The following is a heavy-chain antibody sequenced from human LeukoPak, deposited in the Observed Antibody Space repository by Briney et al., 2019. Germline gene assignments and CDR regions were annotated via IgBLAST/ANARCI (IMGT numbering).Heavy chain of an antibody. Sequence: PSETLSLTCAVYGGSFSGYYWSWIRQPPGKGLEWIGSIHYGGSTYYNPSLKSRVTVSVDTSKNQFSLKLSSVTAADTAVYYCARDGLWIQNAFDIWGQGTMVTVSS. CDR2: IHYGGST. CDR3: ARDGLWIQNAFDI. D-gene: IGHD5-18*01. V-gene: IGHV4-34*01. CDR1: GGSFSGYY. J-gene: IGHJ3*02.